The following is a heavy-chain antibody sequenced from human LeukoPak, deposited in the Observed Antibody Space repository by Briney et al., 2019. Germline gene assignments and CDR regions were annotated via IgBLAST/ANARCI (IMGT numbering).Heavy chain of an antibody. V-gene: IGHV3-48*03. CDR2: ISSSGSTI. Sequence: GGSLRLSCAASGFTFSSYEMNWVRQAPGKGLEWVSYISSSGSTIYYADSVKGRFTISRDNAKNPLYLQMNGLRAEDTAVYYCARDFPARYDILTGSFWGQGTLVTVSS. J-gene: IGHJ4*02. CDR1: GFTFSSYE. CDR3: ARDFPARYDILTGSF. D-gene: IGHD3-9*01.